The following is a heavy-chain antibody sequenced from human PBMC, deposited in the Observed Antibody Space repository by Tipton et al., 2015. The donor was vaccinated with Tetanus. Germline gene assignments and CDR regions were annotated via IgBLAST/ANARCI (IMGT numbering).Heavy chain of an antibody. CDR2: ITPVFGTP. Sequence: QVQLVQSGAEVRKPGASVKVSCKASGYTFTDFHIHWVRQAPGQGLEWMGGITPVFGTPTYAQKFQDRVTITADESTKTAYMELSNLRSEDTAFYYCAKESASRNFYFDFWGQGTLITVST. CDR3: AKESASRNFYFDF. J-gene: IGHJ4*02. V-gene: IGHV1-69*01. D-gene: IGHD1-14*01. CDR1: GYTFTDFH.